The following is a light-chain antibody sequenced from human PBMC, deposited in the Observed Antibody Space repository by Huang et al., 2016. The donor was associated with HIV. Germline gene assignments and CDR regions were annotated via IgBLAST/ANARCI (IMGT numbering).Light chain of an antibody. CDR1: QDIGIS. Sequence: DIQVTQSPSSLSASVGDRVTITCRATQDIGISFAWYQQTPGKAPKLLLFAASSLASGVPSRCSGSGSGTDNTLAIASLQPGDFATYYWQQYYSTPYTFGQGTKLEIK. J-gene: IGKJ2*01. CDR2: AAS. CDR3: QQYYSTPYT. V-gene: IGKV1-NL1*01.